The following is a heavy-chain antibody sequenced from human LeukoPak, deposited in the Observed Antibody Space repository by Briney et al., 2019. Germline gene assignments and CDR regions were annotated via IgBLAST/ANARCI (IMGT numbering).Heavy chain of an antibody. J-gene: IGHJ4*02. Sequence: SGTLSLTCAVYGGSFSGYYWSWIRQPPGKGLEWIGEINHSGSTYYNPSPKSRVTISVDTSKNQFSLKLSSVTAADTAVYYCARNRNWGSPDYWGQGTLVTVSS. V-gene: IGHV4-34*01. D-gene: IGHD7-27*01. CDR1: GGSFSGYY. CDR3: ARNRNWGSPDY. CDR2: INHSGST.